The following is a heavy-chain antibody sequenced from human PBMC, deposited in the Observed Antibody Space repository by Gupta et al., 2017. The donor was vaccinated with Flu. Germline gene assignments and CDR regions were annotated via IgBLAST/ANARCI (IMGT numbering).Heavy chain of an antibody. CDR1: GGSISRHY. J-gene: IGHJ4*02. Sequence: QVQLQESGPGLVKPSETLSLTCTVSGGSISRHYWTWIRQPPGKGLEWIGYISYSEGTNYNPSLKSRATISVDTSKNQFSVKLRSATVADTAVYYCARHRGGSDYWGRGTLVTVSS. D-gene: IGHD2-15*01. CDR3: ARHRGGSDY. V-gene: IGHV4-59*08. CDR2: ISYSEGT.